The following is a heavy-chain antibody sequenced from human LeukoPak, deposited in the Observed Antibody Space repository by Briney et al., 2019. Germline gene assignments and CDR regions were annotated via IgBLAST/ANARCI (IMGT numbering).Heavy chain of an antibody. CDR3: ATGYSNYAGGDY. V-gene: IGHV1-24*01. Sequence: ASVKVSCKASGGTFSSYAISWVRQAPGKGLEWMGGFDPEDGETIYAQKFQGRVTMTEDTSTDTAYMELSSLRSEDTAVYYCATGYSNYAGGDYWGQGTLVTVSS. D-gene: IGHD4-11*01. CDR1: GGTFSSYA. J-gene: IGHJ4*02. CDR2: FDPEDGET.